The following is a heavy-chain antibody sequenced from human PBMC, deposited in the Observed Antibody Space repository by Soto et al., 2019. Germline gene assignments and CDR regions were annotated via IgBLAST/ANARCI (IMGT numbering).Heavy chain of an antibody. CDR3: ARPYDSIGYFDY. CDR2: IIPIFGTA. V-gene: IGHV1-69*01. D-gene: IGHD3-22*01. Sequence: QVQLVQSGAEVKKPGSSVKVSCKASGGTFSSYAISWVRQAPGQGLEWMGGIIPIFGTANYAQKFQGRVMITADEATSTAYMELSSLRAEDTAVYYCARPYDSIGYFDYWGQGTLVTVSS. J-gene: IGHJ4*02. CDR1: GGTFSSYA.